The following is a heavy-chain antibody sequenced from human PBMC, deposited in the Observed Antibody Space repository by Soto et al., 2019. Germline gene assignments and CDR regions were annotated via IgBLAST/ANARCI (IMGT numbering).Heavy chain of an antibody. CDR2: IVPIFATV. D-gene: IGHD3-22*01. Sequence: SVKVSCKASGGTFNNYAITWVRQAPGQGLEWMGGIVPIFATVNYAERFQGRVTITADKFTSTVYMEMSTLNSEDTAVYYCARDYYDSTGHATYYYYGLDVWGQGTAVTVSS. CDR3: ARDYYDSTGHATYYYYGLDV. J-gene: IGHJ6*02. CDR1: GGTFNNYA. V-gene: IGHV1-69*06.